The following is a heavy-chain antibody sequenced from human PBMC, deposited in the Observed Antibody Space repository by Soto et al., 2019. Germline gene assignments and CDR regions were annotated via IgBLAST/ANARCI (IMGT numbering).Heavy chain of an antibody. J-gene: IGHJ6*02. CDR2: IIPIFGTA. CDR1: GGTFSSYA. CDR3: AMISGPVGIRGYSYGYYYYRLDV. Sequence: GASVKVSCKASGGTFSSYAISWVRQAPGQGLEWMGGIIPIFGTANYARKFQGRVAITADESTSTAYMELSSLRSEDTAVYYCAMISGPVGIRGYSYGYYYYRLDVWGQGTTVTVSS. D-gene: IGHD5-18*01. V-gene: IGHV1-69*13.